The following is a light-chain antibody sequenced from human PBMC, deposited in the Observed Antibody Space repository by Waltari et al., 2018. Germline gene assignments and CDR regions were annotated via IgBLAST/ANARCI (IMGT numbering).Light chain of an antibody. J-gene: IGLJ2*01. Sequence: QSALTQPASVSGSPGQSITISCTGTSSDVGSYNLVSWYQHHPGKAPKLMIYEGTKRPSGVSYRFSASKSCNTASLTISGLQAEDEADYYCCSYAGSTSVLFGGGTKVTVL. V-gene: IGLV2-23*01. CDR2: EGT. CDR1: SSDVGSYNL. CDR3: CSYAGSTSVL.